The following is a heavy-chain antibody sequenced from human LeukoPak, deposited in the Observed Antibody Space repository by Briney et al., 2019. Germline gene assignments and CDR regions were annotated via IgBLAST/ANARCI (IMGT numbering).Heavy chain of an antibody. V-gene: IGHV4-34*01. Sequence: SETLSLTCAVYGGSFSGYYWSWIRQPPGKGLEWIGEINHSGSTNYNPSLKSRVTISVDTSKNQFSLQLNSVTPEDTAVYYCARGPGALLHWGQGILVTVSS. J-gene: IGHJ4*02. CDR3: ARGPGALLH. CDR1: GGSFSGYY. CDR2: INHSGST. D-gene: IGHD3-10*01.